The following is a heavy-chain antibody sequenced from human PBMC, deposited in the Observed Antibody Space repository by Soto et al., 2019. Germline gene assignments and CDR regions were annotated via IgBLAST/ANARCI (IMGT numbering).Heavy chain of an antibody. Sequence: GGSLRLSCAASGFTFSSYGMHWVRQAPGKGLEWVAVISYDGSDKYYADSVKGRFTISRDNSKNTLYLQMNSLRAEDTAVYYCAKVIAVAGTGYAFDIWGQGTMVTVSS. CDR2: ISYDGSDK. V-gene: IGHV3-30*18. CDR1: GFTFSSYG. D-gene: IGHD6-19*01. CDR3: AKVIAVAGTGYAFDI. J-gene: IGHJ3*02.